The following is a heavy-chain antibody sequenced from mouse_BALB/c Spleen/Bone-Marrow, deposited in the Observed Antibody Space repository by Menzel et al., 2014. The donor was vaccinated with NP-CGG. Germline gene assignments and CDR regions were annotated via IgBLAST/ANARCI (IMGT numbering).Heavy chain of an antibody. CDR1: GFTFSSFG. J-gene: IGHJ2*01. CDR2: ISSGSSTI. Sequence: EVQVVESGGGLVQPGGSRKLSCAASGFTFSSFGMHWVRQAPEKGLEWVAYISSGSSTIYYGDTVMGRFTISRDSPKNTLFLQMTSLRSEDTATYYCVRSGSSSGYFDYWGQGTTLTVSS. D-gene: IGHD1-1*01. CDR3: VRSGSSSGYFDY. V-gene: IGHV5-17*02.